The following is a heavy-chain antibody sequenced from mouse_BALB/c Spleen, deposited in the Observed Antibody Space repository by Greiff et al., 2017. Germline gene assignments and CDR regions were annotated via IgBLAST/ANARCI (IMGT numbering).Heavy chain of an antibody. D-gene: IGHD2-14*01. Sequence: VQLQQSGPELVKPGASVRISCKASGYTFTSYYIHWVKQRPGQGLEWIGWIYPGNVNTKYNEKFKGKATLTADKSSSTAYMQLNSLTSEDSAVYFCARGDYGYDVDYWGQGTTLTVSS. CDR3: ARGDYGYDVDY. CDR1: GYTFTSYY. V-gene: IGHV1S56*01. J-gene: IGHJ2*01. CDR2: IYPGNVNT.